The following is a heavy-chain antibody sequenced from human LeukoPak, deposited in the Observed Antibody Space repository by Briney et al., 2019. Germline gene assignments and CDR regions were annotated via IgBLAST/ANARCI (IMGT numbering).Heavy chain of an antibody. CDR1: GFTFSSYA. V-gene: IGHV3-30-3*01. J-gene: IGHJ6*02. Sequence: GRSLRLSCAASGFTFSSYAMHWVRQAPGKGLEWVAVISYDGSNKYYADSVKGRFTISRDNSKNTLYLQMNSLRAEDTAVYYCARDRQRITMVRGAKDYYYGMDVWGQGTTVTVSS. CDR3: ARDRQRITMVRGAKDYYYGMDV. CDR2: ISYDGSNK. D-gene: IGHD3-10*01.